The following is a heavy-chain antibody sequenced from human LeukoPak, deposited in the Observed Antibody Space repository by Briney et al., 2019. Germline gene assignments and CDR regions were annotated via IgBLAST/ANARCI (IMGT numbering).Heavy chain of an antibody. V-gene: IGHV1-18*01. CDR1: GYTFTSYG. CDR3: ARDYPDYYDSSGYYFFDY. CDR2: ISAYNGNT. J-gene: IGHJ4*02. D-gene: IGHD3-22*01. Sequence: GASVKVSCKASGYTFTSYGISWVRQAPGQGLEWMGWISAYNGNTNYAQKLQGRVTMTTDTSTSTAYMELRSLGSDDTAVYYCARDYPDYYDSSGYYFFDYWGQGTLVTVSS.